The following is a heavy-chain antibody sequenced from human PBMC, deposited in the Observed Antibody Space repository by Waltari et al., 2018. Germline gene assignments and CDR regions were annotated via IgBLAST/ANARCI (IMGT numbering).Heavy chain of an antibody. Sequence: EVELVQYGGGLVQPGGYLRLSCAASGFTFSRFWMQWVRQVPGKGLVWVSRISNDGRTTDYTDAVKGRFTISRDNAKDTLYLQMNSLRAEDTAVYYCARDSSHLPAAFDNWGQGTLVTVSS. CDR1: GFTFSRFW. D-gene: IGHD2-2*01. CDR2: ISNDGRTT. J-gene: IGHJ4*02. V-gene: IGHV3-74*01. CDR3: ARDSSHLPAAFDN.